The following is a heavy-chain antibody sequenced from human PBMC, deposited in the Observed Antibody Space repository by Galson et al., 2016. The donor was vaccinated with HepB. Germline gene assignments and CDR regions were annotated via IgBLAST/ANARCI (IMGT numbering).Heavy chain of an antibody. CDR1: GGSISSTIYY. Sequence: SETLSLTCTVSGGSISSTIYYWGWIRQPPGKGLEWIGSISYSGSTYYNPSLKSRVTISVDTSKNHFSLKLSSVTAADTAVYYCARPKTAGGGYYDFDYWGQGTLLTVSS. J-gene: IGHJ4*02. CDR3: ARPKTAGGGYYDFDY. V-gene: IGHV4-39*01. CDR2: ISYSGST. D-gene: IGHD3-22*01.